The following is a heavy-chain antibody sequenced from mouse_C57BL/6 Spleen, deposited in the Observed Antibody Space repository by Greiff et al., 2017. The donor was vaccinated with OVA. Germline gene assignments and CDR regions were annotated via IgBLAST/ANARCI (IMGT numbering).Heavy chain of an antibody. CDR2: IHPNSGST. CDR1: GYTFTSYW. D-gene: IGHD1-1*01. J-gene: IGHJ2*01. Sequence: QVHVKQSGAELVKPGASVKLSCKASGYTFTSYWMHWVKQRPGQGLEWIGMIHPNSGSTNYNEKFKSKATLTVDKSSSTAYLQLSSLTSEDSAVYYCAKGVYGSSDFDYWGQGTTLTVSS. CDR3: AKGVYGSSDFDY. V-gene: IGHV1-64*01.